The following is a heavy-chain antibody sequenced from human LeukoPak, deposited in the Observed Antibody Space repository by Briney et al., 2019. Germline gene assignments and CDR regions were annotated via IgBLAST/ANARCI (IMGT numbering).Heavy chain of an antibody. Sequence: GGSLRLSCAASGFTFSSYWMSWVRQAPGKGLEWVANIKQDGSEKYYVDSVKGRFTISRDNAKNSLYLQMNSLRAEDTAVYYCAREACNWNGRAFDIWGQGTMVTVSS. V-gene: IGHV3-7*01. J-gene: IGHJ3*02. D-gene: IGHD1-20*01. CDR3: AREACNWNGRAFDI. CDR2: IKQDGSEK. CDR1: GFTFSSYW.